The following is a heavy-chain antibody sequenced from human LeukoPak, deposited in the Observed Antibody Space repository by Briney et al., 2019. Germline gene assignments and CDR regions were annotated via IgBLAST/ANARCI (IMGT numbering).Heavy chain of an antibody. CDR3: ARGRITMVRGVTNWFDP. D-gene: IGHD3-10*01. CDR1: GDSISSGDYY. CDR2: IYTSGST. V-gene: IGHV4-61*02. J-gene: IGHJ5*02. Sequence: SQTLSLTCTVSGDSISSGDYYWSWIRQPAGKGLEWIGRIYTSGSTNYNPSLKSRVTISVDTSKNQFSLKLSSVTAADTAVYYCARGRITMVRGVTNWFDPWGQGTLVTVSS.